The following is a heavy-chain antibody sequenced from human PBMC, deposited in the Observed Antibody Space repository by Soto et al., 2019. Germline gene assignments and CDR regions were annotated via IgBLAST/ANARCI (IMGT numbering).Heavy chain of an antibody. CDR1: GFTFSTYA. V-gene: IGHV3-23*01. Sequence: EVQLLESGGGLVQPGGSLRLSCAASGFTFSTYAMSWVRQAPGKGLEWVSAISGTGGSTYYAESVKGRFTISRDNSKNTLYLQMNSLRAEDTAVYYCAKNWDTTSSSSSHWGQGTLFTVSS. CDR2: ISGTGGST. J-gene: IGHJ4*02. CDR3: AKNWDTTSSSSSH. D-gene: IGHD6-6*01.